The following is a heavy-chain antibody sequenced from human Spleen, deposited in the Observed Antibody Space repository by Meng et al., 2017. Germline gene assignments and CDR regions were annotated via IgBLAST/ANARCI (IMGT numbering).Heavy chain of an antibody. CDR1: GFTFSSYA. CDR2: ISGSGGST. CDR3: ARVVRPVTGGAWMEGFDH. V-gene: IGHV3-23*01. D-gene: IGHD2-8*02. J-gene: IGHJ4*02. Sequence: GESLKISCAASGFTFSSYAMSWVRQSPGMGLEWVSAISGSGGSTSFADSVKGRFTISADKSINTAYLQWSSLKASDTAIYYCARVVRPVTGGAWMEGFDHWGQGTLVTVSS.